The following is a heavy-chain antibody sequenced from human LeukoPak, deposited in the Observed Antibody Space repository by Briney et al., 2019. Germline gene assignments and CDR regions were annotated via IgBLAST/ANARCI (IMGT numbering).Heavy chain of an antibody. CDR3: ARHRYDFWSGYYYNWFDP. Sequence: SETLSLTCAVSGYSIGSGYYWGWIRQPPGKGLEWIGSIYHSGSTYYNPSLKSRVTISVDTSKNQFSLKLSSVAAADTAVYYCARHRYDFWSGYYYNWFDPWGQGTLVTVSS. J-gene: IGHJ5*02. CDR1: GYSIGSGYY. D-gene: IGHD3-3*01. V-gene: IGHV4-38-2*01. CDR2: IYHSGST.